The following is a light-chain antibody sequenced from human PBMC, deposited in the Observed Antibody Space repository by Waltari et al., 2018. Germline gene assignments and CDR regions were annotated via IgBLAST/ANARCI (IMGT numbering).Light chain of an antibody. CDR2: DDS. CDR1: RLGSKS. CDR3: QVWESSVV. V-gene: IGLV3-21*02. J-gene: IGLJ2*01. Sequence: SYVLTQPPSVSVAPGQTARITCGGDRLGSKSLHWYQQKPGQAPVLVVFDDSDRPSGISERFSGSISGPTATLTISRVEAGDEADYYCQVWESSVVFGGGTKLTVL.